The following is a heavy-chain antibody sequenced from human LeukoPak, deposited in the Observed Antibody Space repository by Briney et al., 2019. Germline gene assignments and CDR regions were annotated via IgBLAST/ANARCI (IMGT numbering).Heavy chain of an antibody. J-gene: IGHJ4*02. V-gene: IGHV3-30*18. CDR3: AKDGEGGSGPYYFDY. CDR1: GFTFSSYG. D-gene: IGHD2-15*01. Sequence: PGGSLRLSCAASGFTFSSYGMHWVRQAPGKGLEWVAVISYDGSNKYYADSVKGRFTISRDNSKNTLYLQMNSLRAEDTAVYYCAKDGEGGSGPYYFDYWGQGTLVTVSS. CDR2: ISYDGSNK.